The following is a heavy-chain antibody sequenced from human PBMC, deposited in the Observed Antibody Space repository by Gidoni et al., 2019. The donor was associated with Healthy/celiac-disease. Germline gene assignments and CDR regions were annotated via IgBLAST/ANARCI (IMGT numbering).Heavy chain of an antibody. CDR2: ISGSGGST. J-gene: IGHJ4*02. CDR3: ANGREVVTHFDY. V-gene: IGHV3-23*01. Sequence: EVQLLESGGGLVQPGGSLRLSCAASGFTFSSYAMSWVRQAPGKGLEWVSAISGSGGSTYYADSVKGRFTISRDNSKNTLYLQMNSLRAEDTAVYYCANGREVVTHFDYWGQGTLVTVSS. D-gene: IGHD3-22*01. CDR1: GFTFSSYA.